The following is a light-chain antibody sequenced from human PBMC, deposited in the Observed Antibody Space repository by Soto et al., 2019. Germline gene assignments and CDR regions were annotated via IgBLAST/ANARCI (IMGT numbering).Light chain of an antibody. CDR2: TAS. CDR3: QQYKDWYS. J-gene: IGKJ2*03. Sequence: IVLTQSPATLSVSPGERATLSCRASQSVGSSLAWYQHRPGQAPRLLIQTASTRDTGVPARFSGSGSGTEFTLTISGLQSEDFAVYYCQQYKDWYSFGQGTKLEIK. CDR1: QSVGSS. V-gene: IGKV3-15*01.